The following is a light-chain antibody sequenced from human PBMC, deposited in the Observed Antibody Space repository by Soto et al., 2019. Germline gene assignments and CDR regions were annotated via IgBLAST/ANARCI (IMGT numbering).Light chain of an antibody. CDR1: QSVSSH. CDR2: GAS. V-gene: IGKV3-15*01. CDR3: QQRSNWPSLT. Sequence: EIVVTQSPATLSVSPGERATLSCRTSQSVSSHVAWYQQKPGQAPRLLIHGASTRATAIPARFSGSGPGTEFTLTIISLQSEDSAVYYCQQRSNWPSLTFGGGTKVDIK. J-gene: IGKJ4*01.